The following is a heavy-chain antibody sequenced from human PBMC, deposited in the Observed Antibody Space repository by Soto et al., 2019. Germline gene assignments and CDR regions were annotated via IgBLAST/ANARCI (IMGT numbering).Heavy chain of an antibody. CDR1: GGSISSYY. CDR3: ARVATIRSFPLVPRFDY. Sequence: SETLSLTCTVSGGSISSYYWSWIRQPPGKGLEWIGYIYYSGSTNYNPSLKSRVTISVDTSKNKFSRKLSSVTAADTAVYYCARVATIRSFPLVPRFDYWGQGTLVTVSS. V-gene: IGHV4-59*01. J-gene: IGHJ4*02. CDR2: IYYSGST. D-gene: IGHD5-12*01.